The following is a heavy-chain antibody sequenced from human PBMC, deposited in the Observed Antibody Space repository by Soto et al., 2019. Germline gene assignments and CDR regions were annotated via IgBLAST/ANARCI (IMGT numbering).Heavy chain of an antibody. D-gene: IGHD2-2*01. Sequence: PGGSLRLSCASSGFTFSSYGMHFVLHAPGKGLEWVAVISYDGSNKYYADSVKGRFTISRDNSKNTLYLQMNSLRAEDTAVYYCAKDRYQLLSMDYWGQGTLVTVSS. J-gene: IGHJ4*02. CDR1: GFTFSSYG. V-gene: IGHV3-30*18. CDR2: ISYDGSNK. CDR3: AKDRYQLLSMDY.